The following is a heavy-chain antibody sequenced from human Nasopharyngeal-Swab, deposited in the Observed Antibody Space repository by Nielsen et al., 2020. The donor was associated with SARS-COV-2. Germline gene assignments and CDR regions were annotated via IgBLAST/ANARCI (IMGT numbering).Heavy chain of an antibody. Sequence: GESLKISCAASGCTFSSYSMNWVRQAPGKGLEWVSSISSSSSYIYYADSVKGRFTISRDNAKNSLYQQMNSLRAEDTAVYYCARVLGRDYDFWSGYYGFDPWGQGTLVTVSS. D-gene: IGHD3-3*01. CDR2: ISSSSSYI. V-gene: IGHV3-21*01. CDR1: GCTFSSYS. CDR3: ARVLGRDYDFWSGYYGFDP. J-gene: IGHJ5*02.